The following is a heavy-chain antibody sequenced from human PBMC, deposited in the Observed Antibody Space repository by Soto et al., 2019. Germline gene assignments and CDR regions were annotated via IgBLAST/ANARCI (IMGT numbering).Heavy chain of an antibody. CDR1: GFSLSASGMG. J-gene: IGHJ4*02. CDR2: IYWDENK. Sequence: QITLKESGPTLVKPTQTLTLTCTFSGFSLSASGMGVGWVRQPPGKALEWLALIYWDENKRYSPSLKSRLTITTDTSKNQVILKLTTMDPVDTATYYCARGVATISALHYWGQGTLVTVSS. D-gene: IGHD5-12*01. CDR3: ARGVATISALHY. V-gene: IGHV2-5*02.